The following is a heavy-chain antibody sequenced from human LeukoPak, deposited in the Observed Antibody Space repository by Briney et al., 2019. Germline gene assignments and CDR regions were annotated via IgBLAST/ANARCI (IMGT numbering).Heavy chain of an antibody. CDR3: ATHPPTMVRGGGPY. D-gene: IGHD3-10*01. J-gene: IGHJ4*02. CDR2: FDPEDGET. V-gene: IGHV1-24*01. CDR1: GYTLTELS. Sequence: GASVKVSCKVSGYTLTELSMHWVRQAPGKGREWMGGFDPEDGETIYAQKFQGRVTMTEDTSTDTAYMELSSLRSEDTAVYYCATHPPTMVRGGGPYWGQGTLVTVSS.